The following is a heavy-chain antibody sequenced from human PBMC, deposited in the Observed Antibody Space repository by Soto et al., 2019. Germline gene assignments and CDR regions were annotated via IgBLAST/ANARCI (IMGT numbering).Heavy chain of an antibody. CDR3: ARAGGGSGSYWFDY. D-gene: IGHD3-10*01. CDR1: GGSISSGGYS. V-gene: IGHV4-30-2*01. CDR2: IYHSGST. Sequence: PSETLSLTCAVSGGSISSGGYSWSWIRQPPGKGLEWIGYIYHSGSTYYNPSLKSRVTISVDRSKNQFSLKLSSVTAADTAVYYCARAGGGSGSYWFDYWGQGTLVTVCS. J-gene: IGHJ4*02.